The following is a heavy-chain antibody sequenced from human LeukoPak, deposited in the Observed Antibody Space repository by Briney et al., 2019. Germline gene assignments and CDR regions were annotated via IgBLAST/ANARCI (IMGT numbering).Heavy chain of an antibody. J-gene: IGHJ4*02. CDR2: ISSSGNI. D-gene: IGHD3-16*01. Sequence: PGGSLRLSCAASASTFGSYSMNWVRQAPGKGLEWVAHISSSGNIRYADSVKGRFTISRDNAKNSLYLQMNSLRVEDTAVYYCARDWAFDYWGQGTLVTVSS. CDR1: ASTFGSYS. CDR3: ARDWAFDY. V-gene: IGHV3-48*01.